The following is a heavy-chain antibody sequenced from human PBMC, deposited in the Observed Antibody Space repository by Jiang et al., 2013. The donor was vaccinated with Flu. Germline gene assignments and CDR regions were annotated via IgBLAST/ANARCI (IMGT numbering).Heavy chain of an antibody. Sequence: SLTCTVSGGSVNTGSYYWSWIRQPPGKGLEWIGYIHYTGSTNHNPSLKSRVTISADMSKNQFSVKLSSVTAADTAVYYCARTYYSGSGSVYWYFDLWGRGTLITVSS. D-gene: IGHD3-10*01. V-gene: IGHV4-61*01. CDR3: ARTYYSGSGSVYWYFDL. CDR2: IHYTGST. CDR1: GGSVNTGSYY. J-gene: IGHJ2*01.